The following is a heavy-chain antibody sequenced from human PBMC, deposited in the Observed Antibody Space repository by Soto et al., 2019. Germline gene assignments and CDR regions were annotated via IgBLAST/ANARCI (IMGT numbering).Heavy chain of an antibody. CDR2: ISSSSSTI. J-gene: IGHJ3*02. V-gene: IGHV3-48*01. D-gene: IGHD2-15*01. CDR1: GFTFSSYS. Sequence: GXSLRLSCAASGFTFSSYSMNWVRQAPGKGLEWVSYISSSSSTIYYADSVKGRFTISRDNAKNSLYLQMNSLRAEDTAVYYCARDLKAGYCSGGSCYPNDAFDIWGQGTMVTVS. CDR3: ARDLKAGYCSGGSCYPNDAFDI.